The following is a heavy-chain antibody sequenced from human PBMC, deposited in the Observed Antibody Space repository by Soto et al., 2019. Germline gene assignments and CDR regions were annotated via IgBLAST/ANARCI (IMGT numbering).Heavy chain of an antibody. D-gene: IGHD2-8*02. J-gene: IGHJ5*02. CDR3: ATVDRSVALVGWFDP. CDR1: GGTFSSYV. Sequence: QVHLEQSGAEVKKPGSSVKVSCKFSGGTFSSYVINWVRQAPGQGLEWMGGIIPVSGTANYAQKFHGRVTISADAATNTAYMELSSVRFDDTAVYYCATVDRSVALVGWFDPWGQGTLVTVSS. CDR2: IIPVSGTA. V-gene: IGHV1-69*01.